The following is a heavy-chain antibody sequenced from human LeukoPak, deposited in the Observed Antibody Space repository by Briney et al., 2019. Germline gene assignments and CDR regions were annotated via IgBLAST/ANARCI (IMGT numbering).Heavy chain of an antibody. V-gene: IGHV3-11*03. CDR1: GFTFSDYY. J-gene: IGHJ6*02. Sequence: GGSLRLSCAASGFTFSDYYMSWIRQAPGKGLEWVSYISSSSSYTNYADSVKGRFTISRDNSKNTLYLQMNSLRAEDTAVYYCAKRGPGAYYGSGSYSAPYYGMDVWGQGTTVTVSS. D-gene: IGHD3-10*01. CDR2: ISSSSSYT. CDR3: AKRGPGAYYGSGSYSAPYYGMDV.